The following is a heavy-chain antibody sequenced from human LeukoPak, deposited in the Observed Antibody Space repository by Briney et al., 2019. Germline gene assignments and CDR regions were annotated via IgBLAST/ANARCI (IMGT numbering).Heavy chain of an antibody. CDR1: GVSICSGGYS. J-gene: IGHJ3*02. D-gene: IGHD3-10*01. Sequence: SETLSLTCAVSGVSICSGGYSWSSIRQPPGKGLEWIGSIYHSGSTYYNPSLKSRVTISVDRSKNQFSLKLSSVTAADTAVYYCARGYGSGSNDAFDIWGQGTMVTVSS. V-gene: IGHV4-30-2*01. CDR2: IYHSGST. CDR3: ARGYGSGSNDAFDI.